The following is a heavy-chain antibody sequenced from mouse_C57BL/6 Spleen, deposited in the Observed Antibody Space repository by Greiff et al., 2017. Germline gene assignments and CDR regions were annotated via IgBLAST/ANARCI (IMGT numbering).Heavy chain of an antibody. V-gene: IGHV3-6*01. CDR1: GYSITSGYY. CDR2: ISYDGSN. D-gene: IGHD2-4*01. J-gene: IGHJ2*01. CDR3: ARNDYDEGDY. Sequence: EVQLQESGPGLVKPSQSLSLTCSVTGYSITSGYYWNWIRQFPGNKLEWMGYISYDGSNNYNPSLKNRISITRDTSKNQFFLKLNSVTTEDTATYYCARNDYDEGDYWGQGTTLTVSS.